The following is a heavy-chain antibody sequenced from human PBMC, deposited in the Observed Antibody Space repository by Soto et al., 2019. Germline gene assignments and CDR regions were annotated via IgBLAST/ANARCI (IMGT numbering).Heavy chain of an antibody. Sequence: PGGSLRLSCTASGFSFSSYTMNWVRQAPGKGLQRVASITNRGTHTYSADSVKGRFTISRDNDKNSLYLQMNNLRAEDTATYYCARAHEVAWFDSWGLGTLVTVSS. J-gene: IGHJ5*01. V-gene: IGHV3-21*06. D-gene: IGHD2-15*01. CDR1: GFSFSSYT. CDR2: ITNRGTHT. CDR3: ARAHEVAWFDS.